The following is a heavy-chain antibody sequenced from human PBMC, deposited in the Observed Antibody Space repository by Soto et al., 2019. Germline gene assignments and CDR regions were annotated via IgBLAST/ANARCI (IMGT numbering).Heavy chain of an antibody. CDR3: ARHSSGYYYGFDY. CDR2: ISPNFGTT. D-gene: IGHD3-22*01. Sequence: ASVKVSCKASGGTFSSYAISWVRQAPGQGLEWMGGISPNFGTTNYAQKLQGRVTMTTDTSTSTAYMELRSLRSDDTAVYYCARHSSGYYYGFDYWGQGTLVTVSS. J-gene: IGHJ4*02. CDR1: GGTFSSYA. V-gene: IGHV1-69*05.